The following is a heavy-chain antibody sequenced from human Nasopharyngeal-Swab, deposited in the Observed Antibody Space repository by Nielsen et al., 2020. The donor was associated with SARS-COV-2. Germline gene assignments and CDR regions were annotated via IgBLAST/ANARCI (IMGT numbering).Heavy chain of an antibody. CDR3: ASGGYDFWSGYPSDY. D-gene: IGHD3-3*01. V-gene: IGHV3-11*04. CDR1: GFTFSDYC. Sequence: GGSLRLSCAASGFTFSDYCMSWIRQAPGKGLEWVSRISTTGSSKYYADSLKGRFTISRDNDKNSLYLQMNSLRADDTAVYYCASGGYDFWSGYPSDYWGLGTLVTVSS. J-gene: IGHJ4*02. CDR2: ISTTGSSK.